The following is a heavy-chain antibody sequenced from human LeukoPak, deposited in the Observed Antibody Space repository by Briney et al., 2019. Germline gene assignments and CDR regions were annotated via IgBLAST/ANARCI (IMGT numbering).Heavy chain of an antibody. J-gene: IGHJ4*02. V-gene: IGHV3-30-3*01. Sequence: GGSLRLSCAASGFTFSSYAMHWVRQAPGKGLEWVAVISYDGSNKYYADSVKGRFTISRDNSKNTLYLQMNSLRAEDTAVYYCARDRDSGGSCEFDYWGQGTLVTVSS. CDR1: GFTFSSYA. CDR3: ARDRDSGGSCEFDY. CDR2: ISYDGSNK. D-gene: IGHD2-15*01.